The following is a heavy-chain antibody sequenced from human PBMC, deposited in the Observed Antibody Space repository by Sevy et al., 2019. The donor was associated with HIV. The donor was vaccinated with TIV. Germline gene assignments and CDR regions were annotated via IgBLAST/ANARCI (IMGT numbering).Heavy chain of an antibody. Sequence: ASVKVSCKASGYTFTSYGISWVRQAPGQGLEWMGWISAYNGNTNYAQKLQGRVTMTTDTSTSTAYMELRSLRSDDTAVYYCARELKWELPYYDWFDPWGQGTLVTVSS. V-gene: IGHV1-18*01. CDR3: ARELKWELPYYDWFDP. CDR1: GYTFTSYG. J-gene: IGHJ5*02. CDR2: ISAYNGNT. D-gene: IGHD1-26*01.